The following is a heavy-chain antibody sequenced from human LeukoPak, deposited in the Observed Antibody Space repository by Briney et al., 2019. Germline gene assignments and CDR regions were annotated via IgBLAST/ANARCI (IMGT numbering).Heavy chain of an antibody. CDR3: ARDDVGYFDY. CDR1: GFTFSNYS. V-gene: IGHV3-48*01. J-gene: IGHJ4*02. CDR2: ISSSSSI. D-gene: IGHD1-26*01. Sequence: GGSLRLSCAASGFTFSNYSLNWVRQAPGKGLEWVSYISSSSSIYYADSVKGRFTISRDNAKNSLYLQINSLRAEDTAVYYCARDDVGYFDYWGQGTLVTVSS.